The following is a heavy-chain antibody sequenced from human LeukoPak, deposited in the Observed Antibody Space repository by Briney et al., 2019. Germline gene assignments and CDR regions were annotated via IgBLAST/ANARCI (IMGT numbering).Heavy chain of an antibody. V-gene: IGHV1-69*13. CDR2: IIPIFGTA. D-gene: IGHD2-2*01. J-gene: IGHJ4*02. Sequence: SVKVSCKASGGAFSSYAISWVRQAPGQGLEWMGGIIPIFGTANYAQKFQGRVTITADESTSTAYMELSSLRSEDTAVYYCARVLSQPAYYFDYWGQGTLVTVSS. CDR3: ARVLSQPAYYFDY. CDR1: GGAFSSYA.